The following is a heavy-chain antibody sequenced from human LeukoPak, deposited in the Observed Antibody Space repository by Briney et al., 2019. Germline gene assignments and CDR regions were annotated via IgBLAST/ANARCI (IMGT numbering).Heavy chain of an antibody. CDR3: ARALDIVVVPAVPFDP. CDR2: ISAYNGST. J-gene: IGHJ5*02. Sequence: ASVKVSCKASGYTFTSYGISWVRQAPGQGLEWMGWISAYNGSTNYAQKLQGRVTMTTDTSTSTAYMELRSLRSDDTAVYYCARALDIVVVPAVPFDPWGQGTLVTVSS. V-gene: IGHV1-18*01. D-gene: IGHD2-2*01. CDR1: GYTFTSYG.